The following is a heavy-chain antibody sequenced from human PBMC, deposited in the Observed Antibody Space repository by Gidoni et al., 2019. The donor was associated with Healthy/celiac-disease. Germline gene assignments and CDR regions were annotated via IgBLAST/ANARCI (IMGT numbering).Heavy chain of an antibody. CDR2: ISGSGGST. D-gene: IGHD3-22*01. CDR1: GFTFSSYA. V-gene: IGHV3-23*01. CDR3: AKDQPHYYDSSGKPD. J-gene: IGHJ4*02. Sequence: EVQLLESGGGLVQPGGSLRLSCAASGFTFSSYARSWVRQAPGKGLEWVSAISGSGGSTYYADAVKGRFTISRDNSKNTLYLQMNSLRAEDTAVYYCAKDQPHYYDSSGKPDWGQGTLVTVSS.